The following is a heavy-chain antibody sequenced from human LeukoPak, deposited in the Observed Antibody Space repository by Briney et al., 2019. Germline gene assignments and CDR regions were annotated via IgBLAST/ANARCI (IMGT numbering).Heavy chain of an antibody. J-gene: IGHJ4*02. CDR3: ARDRGTTYALDY. CDR2: IWYDGSNK. CDR1: GFTFSNYA. Sequence: GRSLRLSCAASGFTFSNYAMHWVRQAPGEGLEWVAVIWYDGSNKYYADSVKGRFTISRDNSKNTLFLQMNSLRAEDTAVYYCARDRGTTYALDYWGQGTLVTVSS. V-gene: IGHV3-33*08. D-gene: IGHD1-14*01.